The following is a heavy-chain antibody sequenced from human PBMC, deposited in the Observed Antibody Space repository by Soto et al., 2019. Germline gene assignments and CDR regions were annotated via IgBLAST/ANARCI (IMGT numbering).Heavy chain of an antibody. J-gene: IGHJ5*02. CDR1: AGSITTSY. CDR3: ASSGIVGREVNTWFDP. Sequence: SETLSITSTVSAGSITTSYWSWIRQPLGKALEWIGYISYRGSTNYNPSLKSRLTISIDTSKSQISLKLTSMTTADTAVYYCASSGIVGREVNTWFDPWGQGTLVTVSS. D-gene: IGHD3-22*01. V-gene: IGHV4-59*01. CDR2: ISYRGST.